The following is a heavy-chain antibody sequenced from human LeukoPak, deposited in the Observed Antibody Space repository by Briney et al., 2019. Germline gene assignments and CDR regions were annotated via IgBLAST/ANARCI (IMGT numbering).Heavy chain of an antibody. CDR2: INPNSGGT. CDR3: ARGVGYCSSTSCYIGAFDI. CDR1: GYTFTGYY. J-gene: IGHJ3*02. Sequence: SVKVSCKASGYTFTGYYMHWVRQAPGQGLEWMGWINPNSGGTNYAQKFQGRVTMTRDTSISTAYMELSRLRSDDTAVYYCARGVGYCSSTSCYIGAFDIWGQGTMVTVSS. V-gene: IGHV1-2*02. D-gene: IGHD2-2*02.